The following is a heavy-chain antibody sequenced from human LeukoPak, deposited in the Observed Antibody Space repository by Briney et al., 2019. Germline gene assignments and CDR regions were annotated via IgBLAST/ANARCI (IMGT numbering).Heavy chain of an antibody. V-gene: IGHV4-31*03. Sequence: SQTLSLTCTVSGGSISSGGYYWSWIRQYPGKGLEWIGYIYYSGSTYYNPSLKSRVTISVDTSKNQFSLKLSFVTAADTAVYYCARGGRLSHGMDVWGQGTTVTVSS. CDR3: ARGGRLSHGMDV. J-gene: IGHJ6*02. CDR1: GGSISSGGYY. D-gene: IGHD3-3*01. CDR2: IYYSGST.